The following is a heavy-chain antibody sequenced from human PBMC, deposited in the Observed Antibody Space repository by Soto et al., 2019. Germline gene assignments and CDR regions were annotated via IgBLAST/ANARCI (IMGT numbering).Heavy chain of an antibody. CDR2: IIPIFGTA. CDR1: GGTFSSYA. J-gene: IGHJ5*02. D-gene: IGHD6-13*01. CDR3: ARDLAAGDL. V-gene: IGHV1-69*05. Sequence: ASVKVSCKASGGTFSSYAISWVRQAPGQGLEWMGGIIPIFGTANYAQKFQGRVTLTTDKSTSTAYMELSSLRSEDTALFYCARDLAAGDLWGQGTLVTVSS.